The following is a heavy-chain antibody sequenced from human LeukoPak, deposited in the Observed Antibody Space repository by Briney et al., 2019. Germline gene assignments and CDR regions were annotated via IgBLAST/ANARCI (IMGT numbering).Heavy chain of an antibody. CDR3: ARDLSGHTYGYHY. CDR2: ISARNGNT. V-gene: IGHV1-18*01. D-gene: IGHD5-18*01. Sequence: EASVKVSCKASGYRFTIYGISGVRQAPGQGVEWVGWISARNGNTIYAQKVQGRVTLTTDTPTSTAYMKLTTLRSDDTAVYYCARDLSGHTYGYHYWGQGALVTVYS. J-gene: IGHJ4*02. CDR1: GYRFTIYG.